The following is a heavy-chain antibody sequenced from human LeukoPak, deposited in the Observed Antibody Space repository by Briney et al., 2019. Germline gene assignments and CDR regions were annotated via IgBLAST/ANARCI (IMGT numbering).Heavy chain of an antibody. CDR2: ISSSSSYI. Sequence: GGSLRLSCAASGFTFSSYSMNWVSQAPGKGLEWVSSISSSSSYIYYADSVKGRFTISRDNAKNSLYLQMNSLRAEDTAVYYCARVAGDSSAYYFDYWGQGTLVTVSS. J-gene: IGHJ4*02. D-gene: IGHD2-21*01. V-gene: IGHV3-21*01. CDR1: GFTFSSYS. CDR3: ARVAGDSSAYYFDY.